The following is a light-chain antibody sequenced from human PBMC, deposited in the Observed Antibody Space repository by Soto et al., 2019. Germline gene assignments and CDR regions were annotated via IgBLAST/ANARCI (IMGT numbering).Light chain of an antibody. V-gene: IGLV2-14*03. CDR3: MSYTASTTMI. Sequence: QSDLTQPPSASGSPGQSVTISCTGTSSDIGAYNFVSWYQQHPGKAPQLMLYDVTIRPSGVSNRFSGSKSGNTASLTISGLQAEDEADYYCMSYTASTTMIFGGGTKVTVL. J-gene: IGLJ2*01. CDR2: DVT. CDR1: SSDIGAYNF.